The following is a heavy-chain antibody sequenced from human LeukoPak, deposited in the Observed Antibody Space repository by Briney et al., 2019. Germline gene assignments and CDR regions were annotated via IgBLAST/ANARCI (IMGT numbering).Heavy chain of an antibody. CDR2: IDYDGTTS. CDR1: GFTFSSNW. J-gene: IGHJ4*02. D-gene: IGHD4-17*01. Sequence: PGGSLRLSCVASGFTFSSNWMHWVRQAPGKGLVWVSRIDYDGTTSAYADSVKGRFTTSRDNAKNTLYLQMNSLRPEDTAIYYCARVSGDYDVDYWGQGTLVTVSS. CDR3: ARVSGDYDVDY. V-gene: IGHV3-74*01.